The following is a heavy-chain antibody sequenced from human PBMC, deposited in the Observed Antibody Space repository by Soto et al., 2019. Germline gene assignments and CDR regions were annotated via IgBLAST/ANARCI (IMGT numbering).Heavy chain of an antibody. D-gene: IGHD7-27*01. CDR1: GFTFSSCS. J-gene: IGHJ4*02. Sequence: GGSLRLSCAASGFTFSSCSMSWVRQAPGKGLEWVSAISGSGGSTYYADSVKGRFTISRDNSKNTLYLQMNSLRAEDTAVYYCAKARPRFNWGRYFDYWGQGTLVTVSS. CDR3: AKARPRFNWGRYFDY. CDR2: ISGSGGST. V-gene: IGHV3-23*01.